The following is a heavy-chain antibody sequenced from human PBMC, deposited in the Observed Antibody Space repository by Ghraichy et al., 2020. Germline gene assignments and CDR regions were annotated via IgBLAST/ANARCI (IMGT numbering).Heavy chain of an antibody. CDR2: ISYDGSYK. V-gene: IGHV3-30*18. J-gene: IGHJ4*02. CDR1: GFTFSSYV. D-gene: IGHD2-21*02. CDR3: AKSYCGGDCHVDY. Sequence: SLKISCAASGFTFSSYVMHWVRQAPGKGLEWVALISYDGSYKYYADSVKGRFTISRDKSKNTLYLQLNSLRPEDTAVYYCAKSYCGGDCHVDYWGQGTLVTVSS.